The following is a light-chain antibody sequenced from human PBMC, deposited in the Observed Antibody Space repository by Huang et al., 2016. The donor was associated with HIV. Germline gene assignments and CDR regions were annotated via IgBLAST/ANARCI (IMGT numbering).Light chain of an antibody. J-gene: IGKJ5*01. CDR3: QQLHAYPIT. Sequence: HLTQSPPSLSAAVGDSVFISCRASQDIGTSLAWYQQRKGRAPKLLISGASTLQTGVPSRFSGDSAGTFFTLFITDLHPEDFATYYCQQLHAYPITFGQGTRLDIK. CDR1: QDIGTS. CDR2: GAS. V-gene: IGKV1-13*02.